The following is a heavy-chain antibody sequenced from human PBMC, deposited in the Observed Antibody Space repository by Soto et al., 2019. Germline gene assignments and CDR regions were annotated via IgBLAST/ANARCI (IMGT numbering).Heavy chain of an antibody. D-gene: IGHD1-1*01. CDR1: GGTFSSYA. V-gene: IGHV1-69*13. CDR3: ARVTTIRSNNWFDT. J-gene: IGHJ5*02. Sequence: SVKVSCKASGGTFSSYAISWVRQAPGQGLEWMGGIIPIFGTANYAQKFQGRVTITADESTSTAYMELSSLRSEDTAVYYCARVTTIRSNNWFDTWGQGTLATVSS. CDR2: IIPIFGTA.